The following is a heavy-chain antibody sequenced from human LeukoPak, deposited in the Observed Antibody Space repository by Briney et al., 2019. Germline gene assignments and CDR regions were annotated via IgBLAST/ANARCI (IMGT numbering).Heavy chain of an antibody. D-gene: IGHD2-15*01. CDR3: ASGKGYNLYYFDY. V-gene: IGHV4-34*01. J-gene: IGHJ4*02. Sequence: PSETLSLTCAVYGGSFSGYYWSWIRQPPGKGLEWIGEINHSGSTNYNPSLKSRVTISVDTSKNQFSLKLSSVTAADTAVYYCASGKGYNLYYFDYWGQGTLVTVSS. CDR2: INHSGST. CDR1: GGSFSGYY.